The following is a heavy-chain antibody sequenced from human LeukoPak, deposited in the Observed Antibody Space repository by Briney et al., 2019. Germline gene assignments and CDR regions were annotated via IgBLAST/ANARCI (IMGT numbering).Heavy chain of an antibody. J-gene: IGHJ5*02. D-gene: IGHD3-3*01. CDR1: GFTFSSYA. CDR3: AKPQGTIFPNWFAP. V-gene: IGHV3-23*01. Sequence: GGSRRLSCAASGFTFSSYAMSWVRQAPGKGLEWVSAIIGICGSTYYADSVKGRFTISRDNSKNTLYLQMNRLRAEDTAVYYCAKPQGTIFPNWFAPWGQGTLVTVYS. CDR2: IIGICGST.